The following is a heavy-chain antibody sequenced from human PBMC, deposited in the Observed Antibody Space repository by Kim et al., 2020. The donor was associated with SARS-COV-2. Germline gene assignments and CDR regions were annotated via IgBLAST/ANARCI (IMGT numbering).Heavy chain of an antibody. J-gene: IGHJ4*02. D-gene: IGHD1-26*01. V-gene: IGHV1-18*01. Sequence: QKLQGRVTMTTDTSTSTAYMELRSLRSDDTAVYYCARNINGMGGSYLFDYWGQGTLVTVSS. CDR3: ARNINGMGGSYLFDY.